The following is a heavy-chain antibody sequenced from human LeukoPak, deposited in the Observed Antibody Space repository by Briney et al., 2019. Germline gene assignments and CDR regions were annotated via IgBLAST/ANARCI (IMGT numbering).Heavy chain of an antibody. CDR1: GYTFTSYD. D-gene: IGHD3-10*01. CDR3: ARVSSGSYSLYFDY. Sequence: GASVKVTCKASGYTFTSYDINWVRQATGQGLEWMGWMNPNSGNTGYAQKFQGRVTITRNTSISTAYMELSSLRSEDTAVYYCARVSSGSYSLYFDYWGQGTLVTVSS. J-gene: IGHJ4*02. CDR2: MNPNSGNT. V-gene: IGHV1-8*03.